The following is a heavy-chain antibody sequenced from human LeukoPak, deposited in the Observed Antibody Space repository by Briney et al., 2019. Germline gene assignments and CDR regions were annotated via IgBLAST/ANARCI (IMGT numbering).Heavy chain of an antibody. V-gene: IGHV3-48*02. CDR3: ARDYKFAFDY. CDR2: ITSSGNTI. D-gene: IGHD5-24*01. J-gene: IGHJ4*02. Sequence: GGSLRLSCAASGFTFSDYSMNWVRQAPGKGLDWVSYITSSGNTIYYADSVKGRFSISRDNAKNSLYLQMNSLRDEDTAVYYCARDYKFAFDYWGQGTLVAVSS. CDR1: GFTFSDYS.